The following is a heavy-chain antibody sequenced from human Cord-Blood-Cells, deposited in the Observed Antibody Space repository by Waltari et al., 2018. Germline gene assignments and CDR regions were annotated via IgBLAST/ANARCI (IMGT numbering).Heavy chain of an antibody. CDR1: GGSFSGYY. D-gene: IGHD2-2*01. CDR2: INHSGRT. V-gene: IGHV4-34*01. Sequence: QVQLQQWGAGLLKPSETLSLTCAVYGGSFSGYYWSWIRQPPGKGLEWIGEINHSGRTTYNPSLKSRVTISVDTSKNQFSLKLSSVTAADTAVYYCARGSPFIVVVPAAGFDYWGQGTLVTVSS. J-gene: IGHJ4*02. CDR3: ARGSPFIVVVPAAGFDY.